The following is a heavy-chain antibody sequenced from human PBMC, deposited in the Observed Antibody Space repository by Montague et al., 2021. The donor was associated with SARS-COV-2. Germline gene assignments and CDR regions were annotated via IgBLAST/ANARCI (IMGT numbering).Heavy chain of an antibody. D-gene: IGHD2-15*01. Sequence: TLSLTCTVSGGSISSGSYNWSWIRQPAGKGLEWIGRIYTSGSTNYXPSLKSRVTISVDTSKNQFSLRLSSVTSADTAVYYCARHRKWGVVVDAPNWFDPWGQGTLVTVSS. J-gene: IGHJ5*02. CDR1: GGSISSGSYN. CDR2: IYTSGST. V-gene: IGHV4-61*02. CDR3: ARHRKWGVVVDAPNWFDP.